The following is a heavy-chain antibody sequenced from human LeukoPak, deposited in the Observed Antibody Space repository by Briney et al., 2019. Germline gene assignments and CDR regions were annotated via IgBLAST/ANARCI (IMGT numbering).Heavy chain of an antibody. CDR1: RFTFNSYA. Sequence: PGGFLRLSCAASRFTFNSYAMSWVRQAPGKGLEWVSVIGGSNGITFYVGSVKGRFTISRDNSKDTLYLQMNSLRAEDTAVYYCARDPATPHDYWGQGILVTVSS. CDR2: IGGSNGIT. CDR3: ARDPATPHDY. V-gene: IGHV3-23*01. D-gene: IGHD5-12*01. J-gene: IGHJ4*02.